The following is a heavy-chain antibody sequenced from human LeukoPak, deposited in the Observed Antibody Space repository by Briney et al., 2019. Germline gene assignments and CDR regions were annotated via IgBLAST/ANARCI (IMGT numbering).Heavy chain of an antibody. CDR1: GGSISSYY. Sequence: SETLSLTCTVSGGSISSYYWSWIRQPPGKGLEWVGYIYYSGSTNYNPSLKSRVTISVDTSKNQFSLKLSSVTAADAAVYYCARARRVYSNYGYFDYWGQGTLVTVSS. CDR3: ARARRVYSNYGYFDY. CDR2: IYYSGST. J-gene: IGHJ4*02. V-gene: IGHV4-59*01. D-gene: IGHD4-11*01.